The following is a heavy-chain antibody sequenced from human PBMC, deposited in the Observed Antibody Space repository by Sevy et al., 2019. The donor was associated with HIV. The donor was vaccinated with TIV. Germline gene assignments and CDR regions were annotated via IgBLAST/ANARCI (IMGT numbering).Heavy chain of an antibody. CDR2: ISYDGSNK. V-gene: IGHV3-30*18. Sequence: GGSLRLSCAASGFTFSSYGMHWVRQAPGKGLEWVAVISYDGSNKYYADSVKGRFTISRDNSKNTLYLQMNSLRAEDTAVYYCAKDLDYWGQGTLVTVSS. CDR3: AKDLDY. CDR1: GFTFSSYG. J-gene: IGHJ4*02.